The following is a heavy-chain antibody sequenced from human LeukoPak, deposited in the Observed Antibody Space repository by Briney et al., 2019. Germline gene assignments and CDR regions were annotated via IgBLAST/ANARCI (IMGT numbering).Heavy chain of an antibody. CDR3: ARGRYSSGWILDY. J-gene: IGHJ4*02. V-gene: IGHV3-30*04. CDR1: GFTFSSYA. Sequence: PGRSLRLSCAASGFTFSSYAMHWVRQAPGKGLEWVAVISYDGSNKYYADSVKGRFTISRDNSKNTLYLQMNTLRAEDTAVYYCARGRYSSGWILDYWGQGTLVTVSS. CDR2: ISYDGSNK. D-gene: IGHD6-19*01.